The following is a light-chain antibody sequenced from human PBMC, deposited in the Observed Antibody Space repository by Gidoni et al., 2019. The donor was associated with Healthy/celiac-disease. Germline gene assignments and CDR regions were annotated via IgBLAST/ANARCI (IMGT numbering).Light chain of an antibody. CDR1: QGISNF. CDR2: VAS. V-gene: IGKV1-27*01. J-gene: IGKJ4*01. CDR3: QKYNSAPLT. Sequence: DIQMTQSPSSLSASVGDRVNITCRASQGISNFLSWYQQKPGKVPKLLIYVASTLQAGVPSLCSCSGSGTDFTLTISSLQPEDVATYYCQKYNSAPLTFGGGTKVEIK.